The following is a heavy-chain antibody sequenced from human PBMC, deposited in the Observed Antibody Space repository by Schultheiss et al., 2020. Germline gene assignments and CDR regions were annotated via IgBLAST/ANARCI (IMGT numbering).Heavy chain of an antibody. J-gene: IGHJ1*01. Sequence: SETLSLTCTVSGGSMTGHYWNWIRQPPGKGLEWIGYIYYSGSTKYNPSLKSRVIISVATSKNQFSLKLRSVTAADTAVYYCAYSSGWKWHFQHWGQGTLVTVSS. V-gene: IGHV4-59*11. CDR2: IYYSGST. CDR1: GGSMTGHY. CDR3: AYSSGWKWHFQH. D-gene: IGHD6-19*01.